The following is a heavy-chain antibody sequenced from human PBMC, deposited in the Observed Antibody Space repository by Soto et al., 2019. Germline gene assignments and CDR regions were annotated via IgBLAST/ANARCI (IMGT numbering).Heavy chain of an antibody. CDR3: AREGVTYNWNDAGAEIFYYYYYMDV. V-gene: IGHV3-33*01. CDR2: IWYDGSNK. Sequence: GGSLRLSCAASGFTFSSYGMHWVRQAPGKGLEWVAVIWYDGSNKYYADSVKGRFTISRDNSKNTLYLQMNSLRAEDTAVYYCAREGVTYNWNDAGAEIFYYYYYMDVWGKGTTVTVSS. CDR1: GFTFSSYG. D-gene: IGHD1-1*01. J-gene: IGHJ6*03.